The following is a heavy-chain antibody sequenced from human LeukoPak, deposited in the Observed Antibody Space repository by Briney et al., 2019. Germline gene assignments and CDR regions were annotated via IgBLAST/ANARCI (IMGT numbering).Heavy chain of an antibody. D-gene: IGHD2-8*02. Sequence: SETLSLTCTVSGGSISSYYWSWIRQPPGKGLEWIGYIYYSGSTNYNPSLKSRVTISVDTSKNQFSLKLSSVTAADTAVYYCAGDFTGGSFDYWGQGTLVTVSS. V-gene: IGHV4-59*01. CDR1: GGSISSYY. CDR2: IYYSGST. J-gene: IGHJ4*02. CDR3: AGDFTGGSFDY.